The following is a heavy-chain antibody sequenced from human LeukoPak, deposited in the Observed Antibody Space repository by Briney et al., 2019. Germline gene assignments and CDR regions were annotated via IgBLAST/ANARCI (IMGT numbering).Heavy chain of an antibody. D-gene: IGHD1-14*01. CDR2: ISSSSSYI. J-gene: IGHJ4*02. V-gene: IGHV3-21*01. CDR3: ARPAAGRGYDYFDY. CDR1: GFTFSSYS. Sequence: PGGSLRLSCAASGFTFSSYSMNWVRQAPGKGLEWVSSISSSSSYIYYADSVKGRFTISRDNSKNTLYLQMNSLRAEDTAVYYCARPAAGRGYDYFDYWGQGTLVTVPS.